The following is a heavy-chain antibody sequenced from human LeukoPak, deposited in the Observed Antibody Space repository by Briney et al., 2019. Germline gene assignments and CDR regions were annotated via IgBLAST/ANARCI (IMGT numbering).Heavy chain of an antibody. V-gene: IGHV1-18*01. CDR3: ARGRPASFDP. D-gene: IGHD2-2*01. CDR2: ISAYNGNT. Sequence: GASVKVSCKASGYSFTSYGVSWVRQAPGQGLEWMGWISAYNGNTKYAQRLQDRVTMTTDTPTTTVYMELRSLRSDDTAVYYCARGRPASFDPWGQGTLVTVSS. J-gene: IGHJ5*02. CDR1: GYSFTSYG.